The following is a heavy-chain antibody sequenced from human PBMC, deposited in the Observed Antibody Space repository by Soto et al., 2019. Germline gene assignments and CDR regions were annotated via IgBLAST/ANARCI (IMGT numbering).Heavy chain of an antibody. CDR3: ARGGSSSWYLPFDY. V-gene: IGHV3-33*01. Sequence: QVQLVESGGGVVQPGRSLRLSCAASGFTFSSCGMHWVRQAPGKGLEWVAVIWYDGNNKYYVDSVKGRFTISRDNSKNTLYLQMNSLRAEDTAVYYCARGGSSSWYLPFDYWGQGTLVTVSS. J-gene: IGHJ4*02. CDR2: IWYDGNNK. CDR1: GFTFSSCG. D-gene: IGHD6-13*01.